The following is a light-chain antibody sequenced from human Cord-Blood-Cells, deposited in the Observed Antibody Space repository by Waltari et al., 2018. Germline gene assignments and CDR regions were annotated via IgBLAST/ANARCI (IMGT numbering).Light chain of an antibody. CDR3: SSYTSSSTWV. J-gene: IGLJ3*02. CDR2: DVS. Sequence: QSALTQPASVSGSPRQSITISCTGTSSDVGGHNYVSWYQQHPGKAPKLMIYDVSNRPSGVSNRFSGSKSGNTASLTISGLQAEDEADYYCSSYTSSSTWVFGGGTKLTVL. V-gene: IGLV2-14*01. CDR1: SSDVGGHNY.